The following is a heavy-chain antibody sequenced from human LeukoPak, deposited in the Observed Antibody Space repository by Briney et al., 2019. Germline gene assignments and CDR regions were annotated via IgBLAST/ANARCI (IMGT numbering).Heavy chain of an antibody. V-gene: IGHV3-23*01. D-gene: IGHD3-10*01. CDR3: AKTGGITSSY. Sequence: GGSLRLSCAASGFTFSSYCMSWVRQAPGKGLEWVSSISGSGGSTHYADSVKGRFTISRDNSKNTLFMQMNSLRAEDTAVYYCAKTGGITSSYWGQGTLVTVSS. CDR1: GFTFSSYC. J-gene: IGHJ4*02. CDR2: ISGSGGST.